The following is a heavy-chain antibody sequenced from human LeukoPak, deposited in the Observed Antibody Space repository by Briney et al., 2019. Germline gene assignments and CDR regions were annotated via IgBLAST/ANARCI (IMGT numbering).Heavy chain of an antibody. Sequence: PSETLSLTCAVYGGSLSGHYWSWIRQPPGKGLEWIGEINHSGSTNYNPSLKSRVTISVDTSKNQFSLKLSSVTAADTAVYYCARDRGRWLHLGTFDIWGQGTMVTVSS. V-gene: IGHV4-34*01. CDR2: INHSGST. D-gene: IGHD5-24*01. CDR1: GGSLSGHY. CDR3: ARDRGRWLHLGTFDI. J-gene: IGHJ3*02.